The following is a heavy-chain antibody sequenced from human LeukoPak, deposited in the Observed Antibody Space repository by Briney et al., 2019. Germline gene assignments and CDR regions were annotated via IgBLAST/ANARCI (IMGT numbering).Heavy chain of an antibody. V-gene: IGHV1-2*02. CDR2: INPNSGGT. J-gene: IGHJ3*02. CDR1: GYTFTGYY. CDR3: ARLSTGNYYEDDAFDI. Sequence: ASVKVSCKASGYTFTGYYMHWVRQAPGQRLEWMGWINPNSGGTNYAQKFQGRVTMTRDTSISTDYMELSRLRSDDTAVYYCARLSTGNYYEDDAFDIWGQGTMVTVSS. D-gene: IGHD3-22*01.